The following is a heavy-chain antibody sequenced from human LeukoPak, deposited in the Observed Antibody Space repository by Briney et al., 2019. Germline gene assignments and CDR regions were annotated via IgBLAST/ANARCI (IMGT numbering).Heavy chain of an antibody. D-gene: IGHD6-13*01. CDR3: ARLYSSSWYFDY. V-gene: IGHV4-34*01. J-gene: IGHJ4*02. CDR2: IYYSGST. CDR1: GGSFSPYY. Sequence: SETLSLTCAVYGGSFSPYYWSWIRQPPGKGLEWIGSIYYSGSTYYNPSLKSRVTISVDTSKNQFSLKLSSVTAADTAVYYCARLYSSSWYFDYWGQGTLVTVSS.